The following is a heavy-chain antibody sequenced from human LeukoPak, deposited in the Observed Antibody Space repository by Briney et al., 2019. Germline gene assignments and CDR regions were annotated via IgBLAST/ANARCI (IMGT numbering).Heavy chain of an antibody. CDR2: IIPIFGTA. Sequence: SVKVSCKASGGTFSSYAISWVRQAPGQGLEWMGGIIPIFGTANYAQKFQGGVTITADESTSTAYMELSSLRSEDTAVYYCARGPPVSHSSGWYYFDYWGQGTLVTASS. CDR1: GGTFSSYA. J-gene: IGHJ4*02. V-gene: IGHV1-69*01. CDR3: ARGPPVSHSSGWYYFDY. D-gene: IGHD6-19*01.